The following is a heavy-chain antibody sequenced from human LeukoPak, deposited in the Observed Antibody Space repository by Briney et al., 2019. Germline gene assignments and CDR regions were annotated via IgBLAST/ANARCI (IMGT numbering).Heavy chain of an antibody. J-gene: IGHJ4*02. V-gene: IGHV3-30*18. CDR1: GFTFSSYG. D-gene: IGHD5-24*01. CDR3: AKDYRDGYTSYYFDY. CDR2: ISYDGSNK. Sequence: GGSLRLSCAASGFTFSSYGMHWVRQAPGKGLEWVAVISYDGSNKYYADSVKGRFTISRDSSKNTLYLQMNSLRAEDTAVYYCAKDYRDGYTSYYFDYWGQGTLVTVSS.